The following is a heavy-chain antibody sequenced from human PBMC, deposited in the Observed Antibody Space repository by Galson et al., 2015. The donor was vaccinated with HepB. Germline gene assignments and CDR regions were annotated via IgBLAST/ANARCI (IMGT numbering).Heavy chain of an antibody. CDR1: GFTFSNYS. D-gene: IGHD3-22*01. CDR3: SRGFYYESTGYSDY. CDR2: ISSTSFYI. V-gene: IGHV3-21*01. Sequence: SLRLSCAASGFTFSNYSMNWVRQAPGQGLEWVSSISSTSFYIYYSDSVKGRFTISRDNAKNSLYLQMNSLRAEDTAVYYCSRGFYYESTGYSDYWGQGTLVTVSS. J-gene: IGHJ4*02.